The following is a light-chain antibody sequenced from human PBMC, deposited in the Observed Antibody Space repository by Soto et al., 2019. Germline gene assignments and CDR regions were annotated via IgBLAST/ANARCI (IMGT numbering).Light chain of an antibody. CDR3: QSYDNIMSVYV. V-gene: IGLV1-40*01. CDR2: GNS. J-gene: IGLJ1*01. Sequence: QSVLTHPPSVSGAPGQRVTISCTGSSSNIGAHYDVHWDQQLPGTAPKLLIYGNSNRPSGVPDRFSGSKSGTSASLAITGLQAEDEADYYCQSYDNIMSVYVFGYGPTVTV. CDR1: SSNIGAHYD.